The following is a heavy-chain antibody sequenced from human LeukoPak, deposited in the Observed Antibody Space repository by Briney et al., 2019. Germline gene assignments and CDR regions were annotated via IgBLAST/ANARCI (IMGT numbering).Heavy chain of an antibody. V-gene: IGHV4-39*07. J-gene: IGHJ3*02. Sequence: SETLSLTCTVSGGSISSSSYYWGWIRQPPGKGLEWIGSISYSGSTYYNPSLKSRVTISVDTSKNQFSLKLSSVTAADTAVYYCARDQYYDSSGYLGVDIWGQGTMVTVSS. D-gene: IGHD3-22*01. CDR1: GGSISSSSYY. CDR3: ARDQYYDSSGYLGVDI. CDR2: ISYSGST.